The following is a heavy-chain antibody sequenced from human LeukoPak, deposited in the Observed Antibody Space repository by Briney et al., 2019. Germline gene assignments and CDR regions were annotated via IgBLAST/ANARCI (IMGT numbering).Heavy chain of an antibody. D-gene: IGHD6-6*01. CDR3: ARESIAARPPDY. CDR2: IYYSGST. J-gene: IGHJ4*02. Sequence: SETLSLTCTVSGGSISSSSYYWGWIRQPPGKGLEWIGSIYYSGSTYYNPSLKGRVTISVDTSKNQFSLKLSSVTAADTAVYYCARESIAARPPDYWGQGTLVTVSS. CDR1: GGSISSSSYY. V-gene: IGHV4-39*07.